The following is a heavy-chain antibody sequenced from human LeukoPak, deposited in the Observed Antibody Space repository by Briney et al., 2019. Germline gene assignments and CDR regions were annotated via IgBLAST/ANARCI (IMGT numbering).Heavy chain of an antibody. V-gene: IGHV1-2*02. D-gene: IGHD2-15*01. Sequence: EASVKVSCKASGYTFTGYYMHWVRQAAGQGLECMGWINPNSGGTNYAQKFQGRVTMTRDTSISTAYMELSRLRSDDTAVYYCARVSKRYCSGGSCYPPFAYWGQGTLVTVSS. CDR2: INPNSGGT. CDR3: ARVSKRYCSGGSCYPPFAY. J-gene: IGHJ4*02. CDR1: GYTFTGYY.